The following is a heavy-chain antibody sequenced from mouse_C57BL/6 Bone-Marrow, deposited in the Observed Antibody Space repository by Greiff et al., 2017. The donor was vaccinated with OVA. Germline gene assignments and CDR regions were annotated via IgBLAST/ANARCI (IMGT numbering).Heavy chain of an antibody. Sequence: QVQLQQSGANLARPGASVKMSCKASGYTFTSYTMHWVKQRPGQGLEWIGYINPSSGYTKYNQKFKDKATLTADKSSSTAYMQLSSLTSEDSAVYYCARGGWLLRPFAYWGQGTLVTVSA. CDR1: GYTFTSYT. CDR2: INPSSGYT. V-gene: IGHV1-4*01. J-gene: IGHJ3*01. CDR3: ARGGWLLRPFAY. D-gene: IGHD2-3*01.